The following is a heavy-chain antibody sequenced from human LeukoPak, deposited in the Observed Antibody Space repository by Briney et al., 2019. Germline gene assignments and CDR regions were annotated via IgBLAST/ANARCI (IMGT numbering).Heavy chain of an antibody. CDR3: ARDYDSRLPQN. Sequence: GGSLRLSCAASGFTFDDYGMSWVRQAPGKGLEWVSGINWNGGSTGYADSVKGRFTISRDNAKDSLYLQMNSLRAEETALYYCARDYDSRLPQNWGQGTLVTVSS. D-gene: IGHD3-22*01. J-gene: IGHJ4*02. V-gene: IGHV3-20*04. CDR2: INWNGGST. CDR1: GFTFDDYG.